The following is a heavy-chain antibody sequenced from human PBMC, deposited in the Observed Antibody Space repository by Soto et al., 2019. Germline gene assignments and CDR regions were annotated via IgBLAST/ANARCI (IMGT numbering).Heavy chain of an antibody. CDR3: ARGCSYSSGWYNYYGMDV. V-gene: IGHV4-59*01. J-gene: IGHJ6*02. CDR1: GGSISSYY. CDR2: IYYSGST. D-gene: IGHD6-19*01. Sequence: PSETLSLTCTVSGGSISSYYWSWIRQPPGKGLEWIGYIYYSGSTNYNPSLKSRVTISVDTSKNQFSLKPSSVTAADTAVYYCARGCSYSSGWYNYYGMDVWGQGTTVTVSS.